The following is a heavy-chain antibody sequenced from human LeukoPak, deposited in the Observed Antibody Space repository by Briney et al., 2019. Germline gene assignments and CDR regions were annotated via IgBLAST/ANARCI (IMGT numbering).Heavy chain of an antibody. Sequence: PGGSLRLSCAASGFTFSDYYMSWIRQAPGKGLEWVSYISSSGSTIYYADSMKGRFTISRDNAKNSLYLQMNSLRAEDTAVYYCARDVRYVWGSYRYTDYFDYWGQGTLVTVSS. J-gene: IGHJ4*02. CDR1: GFTFSDYY. CDR2: ISSSGSTI. D-gene: IGHD3-16*02. V-gene: IGHV3-11*01. CDR3: ARDVRYVWGSYRYTDYFDY.